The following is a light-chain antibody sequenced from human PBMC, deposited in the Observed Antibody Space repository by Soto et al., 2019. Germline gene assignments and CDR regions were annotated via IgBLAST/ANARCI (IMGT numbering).Light chain of an antibody. J-gene: IGKJ1*01. CDR1: QSVNNY. V-gene: IGKV3-11*01. CDR3: QQRSIWPWT. Sequence: EIVLTQSPATPSLSPGERATLSCRASQSVNNYSDWYQQQPGQAPRLLIYDTSDRATVIPARFSGSWSRTDVTLTISSLEPEDVVVFYRQQRSIWPWTFGQGTKVDIK. CDR2: DTS.